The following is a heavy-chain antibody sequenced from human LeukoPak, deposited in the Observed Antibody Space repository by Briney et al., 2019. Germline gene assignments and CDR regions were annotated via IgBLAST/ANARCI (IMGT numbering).Heavy chain of an antibody. J-gene: IGHJ4*02. CDR3: AKDRVVVVAAAFDY. Sequence: GGSLRLSCAASGSTFSSYAMSWVRQAPGKGLEWVSAISGSGGSTYYADSVKGRFTISRDNSKNTLYLQMNSLRAEDTAVYYCAKDRVVVVAAAFDYWGQGTLVTVSS. D-gene: IGHD2-15*01. CDR1: GSTFSSYA. CDR2: ISGSGGST. V-gene: IGHV3-23*01.